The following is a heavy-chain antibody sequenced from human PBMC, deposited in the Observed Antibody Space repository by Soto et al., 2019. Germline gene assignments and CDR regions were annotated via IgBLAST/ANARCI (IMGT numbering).Heavy chain of an antibody. V-gene: IGHV3-23*01. Sequence: GGSLRLSCAASGFTFSSYAMSWVRQAPGKGLEWVSAISSSGGSTFYADSVKGRFTISRDNSKNTLSLQMSSLRVDDTAVYYCVKDPGPYYYYYHGVDVWGQGTTVPVSS. CDR3: VKDPGPYYYYYHGVDV. J-gene: IGHJ6*02. CDR2: ISSSGGST. CDR1: GFTFSSYA.